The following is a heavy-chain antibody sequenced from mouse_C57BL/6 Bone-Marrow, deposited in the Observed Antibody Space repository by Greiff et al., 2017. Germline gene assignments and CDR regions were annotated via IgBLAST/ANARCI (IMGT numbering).Heavy chain of an antibody. J-gene: IGHJ4*01. CDR2: IWSDGST. V-gene: IGHV2-6-1*01. CDR1: GFSLTSYG. Sequence: QVQLKESGPGLVAPSQSLSITCTVSGFSLTSYGVHWVRQPPGKGLEWLVVIWSDGSTTYNSALKSRLSISKDNSKSQVFLKMNSLQTDDTAMYYCARQGMVTTGYAMDYWGQGTSVTVSS. D-gene: IGHD2-2*01. CDR3: ARQGMVTTGYAMDY.